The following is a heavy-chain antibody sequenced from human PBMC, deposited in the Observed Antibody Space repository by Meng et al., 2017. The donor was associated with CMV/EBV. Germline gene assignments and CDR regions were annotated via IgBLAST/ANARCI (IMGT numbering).Heavy chain of an antibody. J-gene: IGHJ6*02. D-gene: IGHD5-12*01. CDR2: ISSSGSTI. CDR1: GFTFSSYE. V-gene: IGHV3-48*03. CDR3: ARDGSSGYEQIVGMDV. Sequence: GESLKISCAASGFTFSSYEMNWVRQAPGKGLEWVSYISSSGSTIYYADSVKGRFTISRDNAKNSLYLQMNSLRAEDTAVYYCARDGSSGYEQIVGMDVWGQGTTVPSP.